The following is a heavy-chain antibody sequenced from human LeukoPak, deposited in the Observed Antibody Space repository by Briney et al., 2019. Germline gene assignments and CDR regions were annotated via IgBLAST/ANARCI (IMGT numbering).Heavy chain of an antibody. Sequence: GESLRLSRAASAFSFSSYGMNWVRQAPGKGLEWISYISSSGNSKYYADSVKGRFTVSRDNVWKSLYLQMDSLRAEDTAVYYCARRITISGVGYYMDVWGKGTTVTVSS. D-gene: IGHD3-3*01. CDR3: ARRITISGVGYYMDV. CDR2: ISSSGNSK. V-gene: IGHV3-48*01. J-gene: IGHJ6*03. CDR1: AFSFSSYG.